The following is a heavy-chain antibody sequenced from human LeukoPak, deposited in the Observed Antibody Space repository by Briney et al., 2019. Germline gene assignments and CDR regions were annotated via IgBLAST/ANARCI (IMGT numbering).Heavy chain of an antibody. V-gene: IGHV3-23*01. CDR2: ITTSDGNT. J-gene: IGHJ4*02. CDR1: GFPFSSYT. CDR3: AKDGGLWVSAHWGDS. D-gene: IGHD7-27*01. Sequence: GGSLRLSCAASGFPFSSYTMSWVRQAPGKGLEWVSTITTSDGNTYYADSVKGRFTVSRDNSKNTLFLQMNSLRAEDTAVYYCAKDGGLWVSAHWGDSWGRGTLVTVSS.